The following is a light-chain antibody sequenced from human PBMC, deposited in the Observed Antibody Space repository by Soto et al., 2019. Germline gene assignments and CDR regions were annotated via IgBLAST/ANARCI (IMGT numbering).Light chain of an antibody. CDR1: QSVGSY. J-gene: IGKJ4*01. Sequence: EIGMTQSPATLSVSPGERATLSCRASQSVGSYLAWYQHKPGQAPRLLISDASNRATGIPARFSGSGSETDFTLTISSLEPEDSAVYYCQQRSNWPSLTFGGGTKVDIK. CDR2: DAS. CDR3: QQRSNWPSLT. V-gene: IGKV3-11*01.